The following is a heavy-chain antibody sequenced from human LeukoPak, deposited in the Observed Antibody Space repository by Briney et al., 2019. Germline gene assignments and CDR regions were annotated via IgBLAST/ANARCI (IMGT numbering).Heavy chain of an antibody. CDR1: GFTFSDHY. D-gene: IGHD2-2*01. J-gene: IGHJ4*02. Sequence: GGSLRLSCAASGFTFSDHYMDWVRQAPGKGLEWVGRTRNKANSYTTEYAASVKGRFTISRGDSKNSLYLQMNSLKTEDTAVYYCTRLTNVVPAASDYWGQGILVTVSS. CDR2: TRNKANSYTT. V-gene: IGHV3-72*01. CDR3: TRLTNVVPAASDY.